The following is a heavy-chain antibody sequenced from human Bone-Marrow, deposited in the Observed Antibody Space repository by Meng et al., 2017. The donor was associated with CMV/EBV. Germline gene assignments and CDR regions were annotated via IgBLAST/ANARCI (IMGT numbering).Heavy chain of an antibody. CDR1: GGSISSYY. CDR3: ARDSGVDRDFWCDP. J-gene: IGHJ5*02. CDR2: IYYSGST. V-gene: IGHV4-59*01. Sequence: SETLSLTCTVSGGSISSYYWSWIRQPPGKGLEWIGYIYYSGSTNYNPSLKSRVTISVDTSKNQFSLKLSSVTAADTAVYYCARDSGVDRDFWCDPWGQGNLVNVDS. D-gene: IGHD3-10*01.